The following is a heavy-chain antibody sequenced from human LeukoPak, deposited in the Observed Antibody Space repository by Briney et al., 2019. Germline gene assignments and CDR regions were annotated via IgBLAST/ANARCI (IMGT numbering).Heavy chain of an antibody. CDR3: ARSDGGNCFDP. V-gene: IGHV4-61*01. CDR1: GGSVSSGSYY. J-gene: IGHJ5*02. Sequence: PSETLSLTCTVSGGSVSSGSYYWSWIRQPPGKGLEWIGYIYYSGSTNYNPSLKSRVTISVDTSKNQFSLKLSSVTAADTAVYYCARSDGGNCFDPWGQGTLVTVSS. D-gene: IGHD3-16*01. CDR2: IYYSGST.